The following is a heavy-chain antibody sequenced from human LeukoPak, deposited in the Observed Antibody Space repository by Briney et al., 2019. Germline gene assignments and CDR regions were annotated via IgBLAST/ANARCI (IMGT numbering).Heavy chain of an antibody. V-gene: IGHV1-2*02. CDR2: INPNSGGT. Sequence: GASVKVSCKASGYTFTGYYMHWVRQAPGQGLEWMGWINPNSGGTNYAQKFQGRVTMTRDTSISTAYMELSRLRSDDTAVYYCARVADYGDYSFDYWGQGTLVTVSS. CDR3: ARVADYGDYSFDY. CDR1: GYTFTGYY. J-gene: IGHJ4*02. D-gene: IGHD4-17*01.